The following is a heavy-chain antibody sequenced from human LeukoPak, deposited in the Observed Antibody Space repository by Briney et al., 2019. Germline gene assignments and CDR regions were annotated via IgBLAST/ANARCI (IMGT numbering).Heavy chain of an antibody. CDR3: ARESASPHDAFDI. J-gene: IGHJ3*02. V-gene: IGHV3-11*01. CDR1: GFTFSDYY. CDR2: ISSSGSTI. Sequence: GGSLRLSCAASGFTFSDYYMSWIRQAPGKGLEWVSYISSSGSTIYYADSVKGRFTISRDNAKNSLYLQMNSLRAEDTAVYYCARESASPHDAFDIWGQGTMVTVSS.